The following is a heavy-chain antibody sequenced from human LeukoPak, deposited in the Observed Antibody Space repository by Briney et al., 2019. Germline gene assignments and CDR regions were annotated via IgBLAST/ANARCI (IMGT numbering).Heavy chain of an antibody. CDR1: GYTFTGYY. J-gene: IGHJ5*02. D-gene: IGHD1-1*01. V-gene: IGHV1-2*02. Sequence: ASVKVSRRASGYTFTGYYIHWVRQAPGQGLEWMGWINPNSGATNYAQNFQGRVTMTRDTSISTAYMELSRLRSDDTAFYYCARTGTPTADWFDPWGQGTLVTVSS. CDR3: ARTGTPTADWFDP. CDR2: INPNSGAT.